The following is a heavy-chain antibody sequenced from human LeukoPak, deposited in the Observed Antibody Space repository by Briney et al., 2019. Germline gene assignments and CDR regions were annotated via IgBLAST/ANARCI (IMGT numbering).Heavy chain of an antibody. CDR1: GFSFKDYY. V-gene: IGHV3-11*01. CDR3: ARGPRILAAGSYFFDY. CDR2: INVNGGAM. J-gene: IGHJ4*02. D-gene: IGHD6-13*01. Sequence: GGSLRLSCAASGFSFKDYYYSWIRQAPGKGLEWVSFINVNGGAMYYADFVKGRFTISRESAQNSVYLEMNSLRDEDTAVYYCARGPRILAAGSYFFDYRGQGSLVSVSS.